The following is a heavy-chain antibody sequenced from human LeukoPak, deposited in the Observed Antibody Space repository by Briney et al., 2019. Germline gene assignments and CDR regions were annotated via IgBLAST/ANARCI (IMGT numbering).Heavy chain of an antibody. CDR3: ARSGDYLNWFDP. J-gene: IGHJ5*02. Sequence: ASVKVSCKASGYTFTGYYMHWVRQAPGQGLEWMGWINPNSGGTNYAQKFQGRVTMTRDTSISTAYMELSRLRSDDTAVYYCARSGDYLNWFDPWSQGTLVTVSS. D-gene: IGHD4-17*01. CDR1: GYTFTGYY. CDR2: INPNSGGT. V-gene: IGHV1-2*02.